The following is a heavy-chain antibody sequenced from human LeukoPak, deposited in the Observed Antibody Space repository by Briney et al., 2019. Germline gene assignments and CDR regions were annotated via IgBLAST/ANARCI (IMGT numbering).Heavy chain of an antibody. CDR2: IRYDGSNK. D-gene: IGHD3-3*01. CDR3: ARERQNKDFWSGGDY. J-gene: IGHJ4*02. CDR1: GFTFSSYG. V-gene: IGHV3-30*02. Sequence: GGSLRLSCAASGFTFSSYGMHWVRQAPGKGLEWVAFIRYDGSNKYYADSVKGRFTISRDNSKNTLYLQMNSLRAEDTAVYYCARERQNKDFWSGGDYWGQGTLVTVSS.